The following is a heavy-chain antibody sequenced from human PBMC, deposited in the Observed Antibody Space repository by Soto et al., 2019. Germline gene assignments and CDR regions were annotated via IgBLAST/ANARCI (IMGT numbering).Heavy chain of an antibody. CDR2: INHSGST. D-gene: IGHD3-10*01. CDR1: GRSFIGYY. J-gene: IGHJ6*02. Sequence: PSETLSLTCALYGRSFIGYYWSWIRQPPGTGLEWIGEINHSGSTNYNPSLKSRVTISVGTSKNQYSLKLRSVTAADTAVYYCARVRILKRITMVRGVNAHYYGMDVWGQGTTVTVS. V-gene: IGHV4-34*01. CDR3: ARVRILKRITMVRGVNAHYYGMDV.